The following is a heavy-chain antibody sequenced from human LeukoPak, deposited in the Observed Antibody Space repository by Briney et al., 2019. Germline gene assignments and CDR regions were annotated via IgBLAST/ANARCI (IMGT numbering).Heavy chain of an antibody. D-gene: IGHD3-10*01. V-gene: IGHV3-73*01. CDR2: IRSTANGYAT. J-gene: IGHJ4*02. CDR3: TENYYGSGSYADFDY. Sequence: GGSLRLSCAASGFTFSGSALHWVRQASGKGLEWVGRIRSTANGYATAYAASVKGRFTISRDDSKNTAYLQMDSLKTEDTAVYYCTENYYGSGSYADFDYWGQGTLVTVSS. CDR1: GFTFSGSA.